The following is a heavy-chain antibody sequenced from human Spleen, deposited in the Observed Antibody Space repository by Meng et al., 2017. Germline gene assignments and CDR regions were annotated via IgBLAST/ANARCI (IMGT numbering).Heavy chain of an antibody. D-gene: IGHD6-13*01. CDR1: GYNFPAYW. CDR3: ARDEDISAAGKLFGDY. Sequence: QVQVVQSGAEVKKPGASVKVSGKPSGYNFPAYWLHCVRRAPGQGLEWMGRIDPKSGDTHYAQRCQGRVTMTGDTSISTAYMELSGLRSDDTAMYYCARDEDISAAGKLFGDYWGQGTLVTVSS. CDR2: IDPKSGDT. J-gene: IGHJ4*02. V-gene: IGHV1-2*06.